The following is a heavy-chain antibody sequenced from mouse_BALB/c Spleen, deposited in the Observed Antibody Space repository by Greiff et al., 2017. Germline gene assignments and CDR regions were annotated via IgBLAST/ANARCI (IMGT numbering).Heavy chain of an antibody. D-gene: IGHD2-14*01. CDR1: GYSITSGYY. Sequence: EVQLQQSGPGLVKPSQSLSLTCSVTGYSITSGYYWNWIRQFPGNKLEWMGYISYDGSNNYNPSLKNRISITRDTSKNQFFLKLNSVTTEDTATYYCARALSYRYGYAMDYWGQGTSVTVSS. J-gene: IGHJ4*01. CDR2: ISYDGSN. CDR3: ARALSYRYGYAMDY. V-gene: IGHV3-6*02.